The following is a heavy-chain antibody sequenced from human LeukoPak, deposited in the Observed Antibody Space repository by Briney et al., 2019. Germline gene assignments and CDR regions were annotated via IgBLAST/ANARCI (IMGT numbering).Heavy chain of an antibody. Sequence: PSETLSLTCTVSGGSISSNSFYWGWIRQSPGKGLQWVGSVYYTGISYYNPSLKSRVIISIDTSKNQFSLKLSSVTAADTAVYYCARLETAASSFDYWGQGTLVTVSS. J-gene: IGHJ4*02. D-gene: IGHD6-13*01. CDR3: ARLETAASSFDY. CDR1: GGSISSNSFY. CDR2: VYYTGIS. V-gene: IGHV4-39*07.